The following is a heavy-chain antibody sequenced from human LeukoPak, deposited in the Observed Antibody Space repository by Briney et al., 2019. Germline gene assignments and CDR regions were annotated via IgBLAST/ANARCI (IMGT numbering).Heavy chain of an antibody. D-gene: IGHD4-11*01. CDR1: GYTFTDYY. Sequence: ASVKVSCKTSGYTFTDYYTHWVRQAPGQGLEWMGWINPNSGETNSAQKFRGRVTMTGDTSISTAYMELRRVTSDDTAVYYCARDRDYSNTERGFDYWGQGTLVTVSS. CDR3: ARDRDYSNTERGFDY. V-gene: IGHV1-2*02. J-gene: IGHJ4*02. CDR2: INPNSGET.